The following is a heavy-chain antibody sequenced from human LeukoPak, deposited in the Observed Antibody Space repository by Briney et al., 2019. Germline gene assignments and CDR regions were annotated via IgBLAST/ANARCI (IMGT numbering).Heavy chain of an antibody. CDR1: GCTLTELS. Sequence: GASVKVSCKVSGCTLTELSMHWVRQAPGQGLEWMGWINSNSGGTNYAQKFQGRVTMTRDTSISTAYMDLSRLRSDDTAVYYCARDAIAAAGTQLPYYYYYMDVWGKGTTVTISS. J-gene: IGHJ6*03. CDR3: ARDAIAAAGTQLPYYYYYMDV. V-gene: IGHV1-2*02. CDR2: INSNSGGT. D-gene: IGHD6-13*01.